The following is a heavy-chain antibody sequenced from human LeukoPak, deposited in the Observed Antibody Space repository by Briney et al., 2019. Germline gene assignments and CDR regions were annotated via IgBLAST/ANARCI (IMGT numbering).Heavy chain of an antibody. CDR2: ISSSGSTI. V-gene: IGHV3-48*03. CDR3: ARDSSYYGSGSFSD. Sequence: GGSLRLSCAASGFTFSTYEMNWVRQAPGKGLEWVSYISSSGSTIYYADSVKGRFTISRDNAKDSLYLQMNSLRAEDTAVYYCARDSSYYGSGSFSDWGQGTLVTVSS. D-gene: IGHD3-10*01. J-gene: IGHJ4*02. CDR1: GFTFSTYE.